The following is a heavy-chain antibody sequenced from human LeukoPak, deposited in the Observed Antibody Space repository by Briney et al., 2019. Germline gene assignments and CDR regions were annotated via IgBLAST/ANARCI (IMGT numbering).Heavy chain of an antibody. CDR1: GYTFTGYY. J-gene: IGHJ4*02. Sequence: ASVTVSCKASGYTFTGYYMHWVRRAPGQGLEWMGWINPNSGGTNYVQKFQGRVTMTRDTSISTAYMELSRLRSDDTAVYYCASAVGTYYYGSGSYYSDYWGQGTLVTVSS. D-gene: IGHD3-10*01. CDR2: INPNSGGT. V-gene: IGHV1-2*02. CDR3: ASAVGTYYYGSGSYYSDY.